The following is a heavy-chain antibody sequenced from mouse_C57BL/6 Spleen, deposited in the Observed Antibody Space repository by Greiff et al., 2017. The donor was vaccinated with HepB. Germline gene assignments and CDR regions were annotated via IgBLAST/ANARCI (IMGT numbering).Heavy chain of an antibody. CDR1: GYTFTSYT. V-gene: IGHV1-4*01. CDR2: INPSSGYT. CDR3: SSSLTGTDY. Sequence: QVQLQQSGAELARPGASVKMSCKASGYTFTSYTMHWVKQRPGQGLEWIGYINPSSGYTKYNQKFKDKTTLTADISSSTAYMPLSSLTAEDSAVYYCSSSLTGTDYWGQGTTLTVSS. J-gene: IGHJ2*01. D-gene: IGHD4-1*01.